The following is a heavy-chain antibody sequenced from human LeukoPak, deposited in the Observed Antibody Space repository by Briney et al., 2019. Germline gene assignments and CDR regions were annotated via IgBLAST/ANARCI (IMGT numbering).Heavy chain of an antibody. Sequence: GGSLRLSCAASGFTFSSYAMSWVRQAPGKGLEWVSVIWYDGSNKYYADSVKCRFTISRDNSKNTLYLQMNSRRAEDTAVYYCARQTLNHFDYWGQGTLVTVSS. V-gene: IGHV3-33*08. CDR3: ARQTLNHFDY. CDR2: IWYDGSNK. CDR1: GFTFSSYA. J-gene: IGHJ4*02. D-gene: IGHD1-14*01.